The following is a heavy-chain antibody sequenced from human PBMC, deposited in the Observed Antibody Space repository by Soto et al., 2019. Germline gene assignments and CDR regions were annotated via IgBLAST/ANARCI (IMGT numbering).Heavy chain of an antibody. CDR3: ATRDSRRFY. V-gene: IGHV4-4*02. J-gene: IGHJ4*02. CDR2: SHLSGNT. CDR1: GVSISSHDW. D-gene: IGHD6-13*01. Sequence: QVQLQESGPGLVKPSGTLSLTCAVSGVSISSHDWWTWVRQPPGKGLEWIGESHLSGNTNYNSSLESRFTITVDKSKNQFSLKMSSVTVADTAVYYCATRDSRRFYWGQVTLVTVSS.